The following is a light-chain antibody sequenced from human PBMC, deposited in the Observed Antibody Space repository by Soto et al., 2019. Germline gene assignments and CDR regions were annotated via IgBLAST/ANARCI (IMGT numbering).Light chain of an antibody. CDR2: AAS. CDR3: QQTYSTPSTWT. V-gene: IGKV1-39*01. Sequence: DIQMTQSPSSLSASVGDRVTITCRASQTLSSYLNWSQQTPGRAPKLLIYAASSLQGGVPSRFSGSGSGTDFTLTISSLQPEDFATFYCQQTYSTPSTWTFGQGTKVEIK. CDR1: QTLSSY. J-gene: IGKJ1*01.